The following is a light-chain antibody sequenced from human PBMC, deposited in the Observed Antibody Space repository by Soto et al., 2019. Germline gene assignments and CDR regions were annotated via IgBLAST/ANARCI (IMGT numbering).Light chain of an antibody. CDR1: ESISSW. CDR3: QQYNSYSWT. Sequence: DMQMTQSPPTLSASTRVGVTITCRASESISSWLAWYQQKPGKAPKLLMYKASSLESGVPSRFSGSGSGTEFTLTISSLQPDDFATYYCQQYNSYSWTFGQGTMVDI. CDR2: KAS. J-gene: IGKJ1*01. V-gene: IGKV1-5*03.